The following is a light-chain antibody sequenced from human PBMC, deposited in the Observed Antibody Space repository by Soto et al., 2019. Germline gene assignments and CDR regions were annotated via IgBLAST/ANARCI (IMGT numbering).Light chain of an antibody. CDR1: SSDVGAYNS. J-gene: IGLJ1*01. Sequence: QSALAQPASVSLSPGQSITISCSGTSSDVGAYNSVSWYQQHPHRAPQVIIYKGTQRPSGVSNRFSGSTPGNAASLTISALQTDDEADYFCCSSAPESHYVCGNGTKVTVL. CDR3: CSSAPESHYV. V-gene: IGLV2-23*01. CDR2: KGT.